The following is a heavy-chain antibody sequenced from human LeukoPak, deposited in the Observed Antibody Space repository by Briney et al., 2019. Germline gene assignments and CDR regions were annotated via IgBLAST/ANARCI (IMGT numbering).Heavy chain of an antibody. V-gene: IGHV3-20*04. J-gene: IGHJ4*02. CDR3: AKVATGTTGYFDY. D-gene: IGHD1-7*01. CDR2: INWNGGST. Sequence: GGSLRLSCAASGFTFDDYGMSWVRQAPGKGLEWVSGINWNGGSTGYADSVKGRFTISRYICKNTLYMQMNSLRAEDTAVYYCAKVATGTTGYFDYWGQGTLVTVSS. CDR1: GFTFDDYG.